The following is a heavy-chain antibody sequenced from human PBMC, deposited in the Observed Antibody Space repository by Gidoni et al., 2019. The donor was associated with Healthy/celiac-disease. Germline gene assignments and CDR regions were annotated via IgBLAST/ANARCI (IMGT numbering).Heavy chain of an antibody. CDR2: IIPIFGTA. CDR1: GGTFSSYD. J-gene: IGHJ4*02. D-gene: IGHD2-15*01. V-gene: IGHV1-69*06. CDR3: ARSSVENRLTRIDY. Sequence: QVQLVQSGAAVKKTGSSVEVSCKDSGGTFSSYDISRVRQAPGQGLEWMGGIIPIFGTANYAQKFQGRVTITADKSTSTADMELSSLRSEDTAVYYCARSSVENRLTRIDYWGQGTLVTVSS.